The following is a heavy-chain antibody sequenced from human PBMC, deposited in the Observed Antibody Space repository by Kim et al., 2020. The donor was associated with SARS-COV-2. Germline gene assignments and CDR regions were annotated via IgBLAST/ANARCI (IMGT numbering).Heavy chain of an antibody. D-gene: IGHD3-22*01. V-gene: IGHV4-31*02. CDR2: GST. J-gene: IGHJ4*02. CDR3: AKDSSGSFDY. Sequence: GSTDYNPTITSRVTISVDTSKNKFSLKLGSVTAADTAVYYCAKDSSGSFDYWGQGTLVTVSS.